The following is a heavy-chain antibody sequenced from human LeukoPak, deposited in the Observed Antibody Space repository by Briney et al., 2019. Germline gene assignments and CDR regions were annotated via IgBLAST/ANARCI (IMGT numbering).Heavy chain of an antibody. CDR3: ARDNDKVVDH. CDR1: GYTFSNYG. V-gene: IGHV1-18*01. Sequence: ASVKVSCKTSGYTFSNYGISWVRQAPGQGLEWMGWITAYNGNRLYAQRFQGRITLTTDTSTSASYMELRSLEYDDTAIYYCARDNDKVVDHWGQGTLVTVSS. J-gene: IGHJ4*01. D-gene: IGHD1-1*01. CDR2: ITAYNGNR.